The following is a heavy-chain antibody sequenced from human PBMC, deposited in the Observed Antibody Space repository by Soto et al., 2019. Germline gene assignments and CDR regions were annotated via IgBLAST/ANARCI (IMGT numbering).Heavy chain of an antibody. D-gene: IGHD6-19*01. Sequence: PGGSLRLSCAASGFTFSSYSMNWVRQAPGKGLEWVSSISSSSSYIYYADSVKGRFTISRDDAKNSLYLQMNSLRAEDTAVYYCATFSSGWYGGGFDYWGQGTLVTVSS. J-gene: IGHJ4*02. CDR2: ISSSSSYI. CDR3: ATFSSGWYGGGFDY. CDR1: GFTFSSYS. V-gene: IGHV3-21*01.